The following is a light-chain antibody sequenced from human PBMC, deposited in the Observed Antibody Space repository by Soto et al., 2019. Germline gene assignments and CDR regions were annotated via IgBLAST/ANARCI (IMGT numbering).Light chain of an antibody. V-gene: IGKV3-20*01. CDR1: QSVSSSY. Sequence: EIVLTQSPGTLSLSPGERATLSCRASQSVSSSYLAWYQQKPGQAPRLLIYGASSRATGIPDRFSGSGSGTDFTLTISRLEPEDFAVYYCQLYGSPWTFGQGTKVDIK. CDR3: QLYGSPWT. CDR2: GAS. J-gene: IGKJ1*01.